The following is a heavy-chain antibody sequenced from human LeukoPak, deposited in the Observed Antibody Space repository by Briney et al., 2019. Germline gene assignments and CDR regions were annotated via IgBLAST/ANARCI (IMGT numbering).Heavy chain of an antibody. CDR1: GFTFNTYV. CDR2: ISYDGSHQ. J-gene: IGHJ4*02. V-gene: IGHV3-30*18. CDR3: AKNDPELDVVTGVCSY. D-gene: IGHD3-10*01. Sequence: GGSLRLSCVGTGFTFNTYVMHWFRQAPGKGLEWVSSISYDGSHQDYVDSVKGRFTISRDNFKKTVDLQMNSLRPEDTAMYFFAKNDPELDVVTGVCSYLGEGGLVTVSS.